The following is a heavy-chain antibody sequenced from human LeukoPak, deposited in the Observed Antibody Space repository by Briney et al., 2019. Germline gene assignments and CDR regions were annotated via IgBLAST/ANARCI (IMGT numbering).Heavy chain of an antibody. V-gene: IGHV3-74*03. D-gene: IGHD2-15*01. CDR3: TRDDFQYCSGGRCYPAFDI. CDR1: GFTFSPWW. CDR2: INPDGSST. J-gene: IGHJ3*02. Sequence: GGSLRLSFEASGFTFSPWWMHWVRQAPGKGLVWVALINPDGSSTTYADAVKGRFTVSRDNAKNTLYLQMNSLRAEDTAVYFCTRDDFQYCSGGRCYPAFDIWGQGTMVTVSS.